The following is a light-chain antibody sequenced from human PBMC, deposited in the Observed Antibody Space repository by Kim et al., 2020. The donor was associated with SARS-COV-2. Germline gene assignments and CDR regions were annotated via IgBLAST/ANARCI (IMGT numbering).Light chain of an antibody. CDR2: GAS. CDR3: QQYNNWPHT. Sequence: EIVMTQSPATLSVSPGERATLSCRASQSVSSNLAWYQQKPGQAPRLLIYGASTRATGIPARFSGSGSGTEFTLTISSLQSEDFAVYYCQQYNNWPHTCGQGTKLEI. V-gene: IGKV3-15*01. J-gene: IGKJ2*01. CDR1: QSVSSN.